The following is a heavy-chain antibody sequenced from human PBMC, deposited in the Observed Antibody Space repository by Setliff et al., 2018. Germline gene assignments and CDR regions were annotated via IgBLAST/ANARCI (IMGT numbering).Heavy chain of an antibody. CDR1: GYSINNYH. CDR2: VGYNGNT. CDR3: ARLRGAFDY. D-gene: IGHD3-16*01. Sequence: SETLSLTCAVSGYSINNYHWNWIRQPPGKGLEWIGYVGYNGNTHYNPSLNSRVTMSVDTSKNQFSLRLNSATAADTAVYYCARLRGAFDYWGQGTLVTVSS. V-gene: IGHV4-59*01. J-gene: IGHJ4*02.